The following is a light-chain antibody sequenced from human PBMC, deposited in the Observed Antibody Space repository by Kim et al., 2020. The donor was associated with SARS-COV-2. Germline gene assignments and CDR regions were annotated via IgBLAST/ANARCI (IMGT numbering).Light chain of an antibody. Sequence: DIVMTQSPDSLAVSLGERATINCKSSQSVLYSSNNKNYLAWYQQKPGQPPKLFINWASTRESGVPDRFSGSGSGTDFTLTISSLQAEDVAVYYCQQYYATPCTFGQGTKLEI. CDR1: QSVLYSSNNKNY. V-gene: IGKV4-1*01. CDR3: QQYYATPCT. CDR2: WAS. J-gene: IGKJ2*02.